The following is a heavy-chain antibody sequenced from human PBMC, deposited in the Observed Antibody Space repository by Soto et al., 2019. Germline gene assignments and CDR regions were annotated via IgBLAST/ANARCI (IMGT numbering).Heavy chain of an antibody. CDR3: AKIVREGRWFGEFDY. Sequence: EVQLVESGGGLVQPGRSLRLSCAASGFTFDDYAMHWVRQAPGKGLEWVSGISWNSGSIGYADSVKGRFTISRDNAKNSLYLQMNSLRAEDTALYYCAKIVREGRWFGEFDYWGQGTLVTVSS. CDR2: ISWNSGSI. J-gene: IGHJ4*02. D-gene: IGHD3-10*01. V-gene: IGHV3-9*01. CDR1: GFTFDDYA.